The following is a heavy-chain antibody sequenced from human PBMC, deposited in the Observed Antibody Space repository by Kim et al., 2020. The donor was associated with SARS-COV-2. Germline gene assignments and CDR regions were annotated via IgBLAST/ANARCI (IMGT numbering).Heavy chain of an antibody. CDR2: IIPTSTDI. V-gene: IGHV3-48*03. CDR1: GFTFSEYE. J-gene: IGHJ3*01. CDR3: ARISRPGGYGRAFDL. D-gene: IGHD5-12*01. Sequence: GGSLRLSCAASGFTFSEYEMVWVRQAPGKGLEWISFIIPTSTDIWNAASVEGRFFISRDNAKNSLYLQLNSLRADDTSLYYCARISRPGGYGRAFDLWGQGTMVTVSS.